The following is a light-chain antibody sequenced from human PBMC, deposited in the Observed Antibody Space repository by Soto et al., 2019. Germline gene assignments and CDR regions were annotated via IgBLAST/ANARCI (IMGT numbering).Light chain of an antibody. CDR1: RSLVFSNGNTY. CDR3: MHGTYWPRT. Sequence: DVVMTQSPLSLPVTLGQPASISCRSSRSLVFSNGNTYLDWYQQRPGQSPRRLIYEVSKRASGVPDRFSGSGSVTYFTLKISRVEAEDIGVYYCMHGTYWPRTFGEGTKV. V-gene: IGKV2-30*01. J-gene: IGKJ1*01. CDR2: EVS.